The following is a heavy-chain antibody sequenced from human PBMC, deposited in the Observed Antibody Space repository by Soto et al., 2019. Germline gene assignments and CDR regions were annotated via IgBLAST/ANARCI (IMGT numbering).Heavy chain of an antibody. V-gene: IGHV3-21*01. J-gene: IGHJ5*02. CDR2: ISSSSSYI. Sequence: GGSLRLSCAASGFTFSSYSMNWVRQAPGKGLEWVSSISSSSSYIYYADSVKGRFTISRDNAKNSLYLQMNSLRAEDTAVYYCARPGQLVRSNWFDPWGQGTLVTVPS. CDR3: ARPGQLVRSNWFDP. D-gene: IGHD6-13*01. CDR1: GFTFSSYS.